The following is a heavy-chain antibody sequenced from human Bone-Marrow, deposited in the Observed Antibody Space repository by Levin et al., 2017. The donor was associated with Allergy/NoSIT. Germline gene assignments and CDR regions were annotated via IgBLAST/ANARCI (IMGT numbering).Heavy chain of an antibody. CDR3: ARSRSHFFDSRAYYSDYYYYVMDV. V-gene: IGHV1-69*13. CDR1: GGTFRSYA. Sequence: GASVKVSCKASGGTFRSYAISWVRQAPGQGPEWMGGIIPVFDTANYAQRFQGRVSITADESTGTVYMELNSLTYEDTAMYYCARSRSHFFDSRAYYSDYYYYVMDVWGQGTTVTVSS. J-gene: IGHJ6*02. D-gene: IGHD3-22*01. CDR2: IIPVFDTA.